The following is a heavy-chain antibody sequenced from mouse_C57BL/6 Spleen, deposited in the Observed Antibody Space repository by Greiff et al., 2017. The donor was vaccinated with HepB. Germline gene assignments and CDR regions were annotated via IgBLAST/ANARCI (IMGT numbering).Heavy chain of an antibody. V-gene: IGHV1-82*01. D-gene: IGHD3-3*01. J-gene: IGHJ1*03. CDR1: GYAFSSSW. Sequence: VQVVESGPELVKPGASVKISCKASGYAFSSSWMNWVKQRPGKGLEWIGRIYPGDGDTNYNGKFKGKATLTADKSSSTAYMQLSSLTSEDSAVYFCARTGTGWYFDVWGTGTTVTVSS. CDR2: IYPGDGDT. CDR3: ARTGTGWYFDV.